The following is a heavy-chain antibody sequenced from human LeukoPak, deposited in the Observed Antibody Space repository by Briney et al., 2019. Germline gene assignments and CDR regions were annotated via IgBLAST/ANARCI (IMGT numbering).Heavy chain of an antibody. CDR3: AKVYSSSSAFDI. CDR1: GFTFSTYW. CDR2: INNDGSNT. D-gene: IGHD6-6*01. V-gene: IGHV3-74*01. J-gene: IGHJ3*02. Sequence: GGSLRLSCAASGFTFSTYWMHWVRQAPGKGLVWVSRINNDGSNTTYADSVKGRFTISRDNAKNTLYLQMNSQRAEDTAVYYCAKVYSSSSAFDIWGQGTMVTVSS.